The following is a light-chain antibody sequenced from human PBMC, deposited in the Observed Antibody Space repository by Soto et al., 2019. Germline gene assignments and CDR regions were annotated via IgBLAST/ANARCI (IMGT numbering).Light chain of an antibody. Sequence: QSVLTQPPSVSAAPGQKVTISCSGSSSNIGNNFVSWYQQLPGTAPKLLIYDTNKRPSGIPDRFSGSKSGTSATLGITGLQTGDEADYYCATWDNSLSAVVFGGGTKLTVL. V-gene: IGLV1-51*01. CDR3: ATWDNSLSAVV. J-gene: IGLJ2*01. CDR2: DTN. CDR1: SSNIGNNF.